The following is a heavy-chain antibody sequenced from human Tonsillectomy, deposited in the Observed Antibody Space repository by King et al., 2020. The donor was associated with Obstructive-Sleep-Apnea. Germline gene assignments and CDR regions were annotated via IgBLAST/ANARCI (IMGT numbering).Heavy chain of an antibody. CDR1: GFTFSDYY. CDR2: ISSSGSTI. J-gene: IGHJ4*02. D-gene: IGHD3-9*01. Sequence: QLVQSGGGLVKPGGSLRLSCAASGFTFSDYYMSWIRQAPGKGLEWVSYISSSGSTIYYADSVKGRFTISRDNAKNSLYLQMNSLRAEDTALYYCARALNILTELYYFDYWGQGTLVTVSS. CDR3: ARALNILTELYYFDY. V-gene: IGHV3-11*01.